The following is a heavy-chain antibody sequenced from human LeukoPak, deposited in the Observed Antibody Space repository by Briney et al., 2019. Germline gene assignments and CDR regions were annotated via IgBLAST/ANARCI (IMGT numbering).Heavy chain of an antibody. CDR1: GGTFSSYA. J-gene: IGHJ3*02. D-gene: IGHD1-14*01. V-gene: IGHV1-69*13. CDR3: AWYQIDDAFDI. Sequence: ASVKVSCKASGGTFSSYAISWVRQAPGQGHEWMGGIIPIFGTANYAQKFQGRVTITADESTSTAYMELSSLRSEDTAVYYCAWYQIDDAFDIWGQGTMVTVSS. CDR2: IIPIFGTA.